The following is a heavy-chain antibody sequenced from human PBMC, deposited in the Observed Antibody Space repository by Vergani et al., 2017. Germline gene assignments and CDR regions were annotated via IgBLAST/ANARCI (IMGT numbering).Heavy chain of an antibody. V-gene: IGHV3-48*03. CDR3: ARGKIMVRGVIVRSYYFDY. D-gene: IGHD3-10*01. Sequence: EVQLVESGGGLVQPGGSLRLSCAASGFTFSSYEMNWVRQAPGKGLEWVSYISSSGSTIYYADSVTGRFTISRDNAKNSLYLQMHSLRAEDTAVYYCARGKIMVRGVIVRSYYFDYWGQGTLVTVSS. CDR2: ISSSGSTI. CDR1: GFTFSSYE. J-gene: IGHJ4*02.